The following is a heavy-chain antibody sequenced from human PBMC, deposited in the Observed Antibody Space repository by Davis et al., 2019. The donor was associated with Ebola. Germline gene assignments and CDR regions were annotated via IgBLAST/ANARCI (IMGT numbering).Heavy chain of an antibody. D-gene: IGHD1-1*01. J-gene: IGHJ6*02. CDR3: ATGNEPYNYYGMDV. CDR1: GFTFTSYT. V-gene: IGHV3-21*04. CDR2: VNSPSNYI. Sequence: PAGSLTLSCAASGFTFTSYTMYWVRQAPGKGLEWVSSVNSPSNYIYYADSVKGRFTISRDDSKNTLYLQMNSLRAEDTAVYYCATGNEPYNYYGMDVWGQGTTVTVSS.